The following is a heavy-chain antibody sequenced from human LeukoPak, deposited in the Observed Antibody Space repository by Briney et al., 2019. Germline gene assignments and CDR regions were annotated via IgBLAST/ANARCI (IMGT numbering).Heavy chain of an antibody. Sequence: SQTLSLTCTVSGGSISSGGYYWSWIRQHPGKGLEWIGYIYYSGSTYYNPSLKSRVTISVDTSKNQFSLKLSSVTAADTAVYYCARVLDCSSTSCYQGGNWFDPWGQGTLVTVSS. CDR1: GGSISSGGYY. J-gene: IGHJ5*02. CDR3: ARVLDCSSTSCYQGGNWFDP. V-gene: IGHV4-31*03. D-gene: IGHD2-2*01. CDR2: IYYSGST.